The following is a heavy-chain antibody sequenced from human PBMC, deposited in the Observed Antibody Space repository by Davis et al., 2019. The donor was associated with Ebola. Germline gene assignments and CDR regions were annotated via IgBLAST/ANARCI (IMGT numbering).Heavy chain of an antibody. Sequence: GESLKISCAASGFTFSSYSMNWVRQAPGKGLEWVGRIRNKANSYTTEYAASVKGRFTISRDDSENSHYLQMNSLKTEDTAVYYCARGSVGTAFRAFDIWGQGTMVTVSS. V-gene: IGHV3-72*01. CDR3: ARGSVGTAFRAFDI. CDR1: GFTFSSYS. J-gene: IGHJ3*02. CDR2: IRNKANSYTT. D-gene: IGHD5-18*01.